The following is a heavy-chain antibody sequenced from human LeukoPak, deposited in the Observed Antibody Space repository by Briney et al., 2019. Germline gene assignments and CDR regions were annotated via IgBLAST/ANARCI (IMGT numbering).Heavy chain of an antibody. CDR3: ARAYYYDSRGYYTFDY. CDR1: GGSIRSSYYY. CDR2: IYDSGST. Sequence: SETLSLTCTVSGGSIRSSYYYWGWIRQPPGKGLEWIGSIYDSGSTYYNPSLKSRVTISVDTSKNQFSLKLSSVTAADTAVYYCARAYYYDSRGYYTFDYWGQGTLVTVSS. J-gene: IGHJ4*02. D-gene: IGHD3-22*01. V-gene: IGHV4-39*07.